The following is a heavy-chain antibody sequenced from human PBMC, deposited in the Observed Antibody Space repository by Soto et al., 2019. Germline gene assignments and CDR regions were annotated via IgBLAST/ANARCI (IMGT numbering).Heavy chain of an antibody. Sequence: QVQLVESGGGVVQPGRSLRLSCAASGFTFSSYGMHWVRQAPGKGLEWVAVIWYDGSNKYYADSVKGRFTISRDNSKNTLYLQMNSLRAEDTAVYYCARVSGTAMVPGYYYGMDVWGQGTTVTVSS. V-gene: IGHV3-33*01. D-gene: IGHD5-18*01. CDR3: ARVSGTAMVPGYYYGMDV. CDR1: GFTFSSYG. CDR2: IWYDGSNK. J-gene: IGHJ6*02.